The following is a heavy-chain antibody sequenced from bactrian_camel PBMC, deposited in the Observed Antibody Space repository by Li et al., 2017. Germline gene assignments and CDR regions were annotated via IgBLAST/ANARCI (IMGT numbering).Heavy chain of an antibody. Sequence: HVQLVESGGGSVQAGGSLRLSCVASGYTYSPYCMGWYRQAPGKEREGVASIDGNGSTSYRDSVKGRFTLSQDYATNTLYLQMDSLKPQGTAMYYCAADLSLGTRTCMGLDRWQYEFNYWGQGTQVTVS. V-gene: IGHV3S55*01. D-gene: IGHD7*01. J-gene: IGHJ4*01. CDR1: GYTYSPYC. CDR3: AADLSLGTRTCMGLDRWQYEFNY. CDR2: IDGNGST.